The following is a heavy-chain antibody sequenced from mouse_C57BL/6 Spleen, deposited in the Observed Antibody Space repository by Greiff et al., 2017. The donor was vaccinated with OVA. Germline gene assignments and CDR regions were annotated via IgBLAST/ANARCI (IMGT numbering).Heavy chain of an antibody. CDR1: GYTFTDYY. CDR2: INPNNGGT. V-gene: IGHV1-26*01. CDR3: ARQSWDY. J-gene: IGHJ2*01. Sequence: VQLQQSGPELVKPGASVKISCKASGYTFTDYYMNWVKQSHGKSLEWIGDINPNNGGTSYNQKFKGKATLTVDKSSSTAYMELRSLTSEDSAVYYCARQSWDYWGQGTTLTVSS.